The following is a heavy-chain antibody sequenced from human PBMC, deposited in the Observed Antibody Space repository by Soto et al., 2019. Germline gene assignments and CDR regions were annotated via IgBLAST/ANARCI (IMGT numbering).Heavy chain of an antibody. J-gene: IGHJ4*02. Sequence: ASVKVSCKASGYTFTSYGISWVRQAPGQGLEWMGWISAYNGNTNYAQKLQGRVTMTTDTSTSTAYMELRSLRSDDTAVYYCARDIVVVPAAIRDRLYYFDYWGQGTLVTVSS. D-gene: IGHD2-2*01. CDR2: ISAYNGNT. CDR1: GYTFTSYG. CDR3: ARDIVVVPAAIRDRLYYFDY. V-gene: IGHV1-18*01.